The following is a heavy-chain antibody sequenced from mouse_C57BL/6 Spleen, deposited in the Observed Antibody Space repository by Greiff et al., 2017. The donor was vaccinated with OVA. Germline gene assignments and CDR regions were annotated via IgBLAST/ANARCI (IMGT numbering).Heavy chain of an antibody. CDR1: GYSITSGYY. V-gene: IGHV3-6*01. J-gene: IGHJ2*01. Sequence: EVKLEESGPGLVKPSQSLSLTCSVTGYSITSGYYWNWIRQFPGNKLEWMGYISYDGSNNYNPSLKNRISITRDTSKNQFFLKLNSVTIEDTATYYCATYDYDYFDYWGQGTTLTVSS. CDR3: ATYDYDYFDY. D-gene: IGHD2-4*01. CDR2: ISYDGSN.